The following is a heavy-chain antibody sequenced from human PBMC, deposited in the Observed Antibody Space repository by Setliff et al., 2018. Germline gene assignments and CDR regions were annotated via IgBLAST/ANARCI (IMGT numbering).Heavy chain of an antibody. J-gene: IGHJ4*02. V-gene: IGHV1-69*10. CDR3: ARGDYGDCGEGEAAY. CDR1: GGTFSSYA. D-gene: IGHD4-17*01. Sequence: SVKVSCKASGGTFSSYAISWVRQAPGQGLEWMGGIIPILGIANYAQKFQGRVTITADESTSTAYMELSSLRSEDTAVYYCARGDYGDCGEGEAAYWGQGTLVTVSS. CDR2: IIPILGIA.